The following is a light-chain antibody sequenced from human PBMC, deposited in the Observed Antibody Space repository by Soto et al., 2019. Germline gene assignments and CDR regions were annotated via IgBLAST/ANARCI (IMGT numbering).Light chain of an antibody. CDR1: QSVSSSY. CDR3: EQYGSSLRT. J-gene: IGKJ1*01. CDR2: GAS. Sequence: VLTQSPGTLSLSPEDRAALSCRASQSVSSSYLAWYQQKPGQAPRLLIYGASSRATGIPDRFSGSGSGTDFTLTISRLEPEDFAVYYCEQYGSSLRTFGQGTKVDIK. V-gene: IGKV3-20*01.